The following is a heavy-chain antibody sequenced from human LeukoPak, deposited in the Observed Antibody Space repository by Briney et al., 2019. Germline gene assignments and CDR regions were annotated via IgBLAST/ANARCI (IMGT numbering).Heavy chain of an antibody. Sequence: PSETLSLTCAVSLDSTSSSSYDCGSIRQPPGKGLEWIGSIYYSGSTYYNPSLKSRVTISVDTSKNQFSLKLSSVTAAEETAEYCSGHRKLSYIGSRASYWCQLWGQGALVTVSS. J-gene: IGHJ5*02. D-gene: IGHD5-12*01. CDR2: IYYSGST. V-gene: IGHV4-39*01. CDR3: GHRKLSYIGSRASYWCQL. CDR1: LDSTSSSSYD.